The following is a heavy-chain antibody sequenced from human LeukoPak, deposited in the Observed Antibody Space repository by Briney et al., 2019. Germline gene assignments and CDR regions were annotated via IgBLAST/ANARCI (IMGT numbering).Heavy chain of an antibody. Sequence: SETLSLTCTVSGGSISSGSYYWSWIRQPAGKGLEWIGRIYTSGSTNYNPSLKSRVTISVDTSKNQFPLKLSSVTAADTAVYYCARDLFGEEVAFDIWGQGTMVTVSS. CDR3: ARDLFGEEVAFDI. CDR1: GGSISSGSYY. CDR2: IYTSGST. J-gene: IGHJ3*02. V-gene: IGHV4-61*02. D-gene: IGHD3-10*01.